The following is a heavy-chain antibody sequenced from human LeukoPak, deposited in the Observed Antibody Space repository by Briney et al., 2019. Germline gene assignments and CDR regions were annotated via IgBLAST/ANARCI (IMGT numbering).Heavy chain of an antibody. V-gene: IGHV5-51*01. CDR1: GYSFTRYW. D-gene: IGHD3-22*01. CDR3: ARHEAALDVYDSSGYVY. J-gene: IGHJ4*02. Sequence: GESLKISCKGSGYSFTRYWIGWVRQMPGKGLEWMGIIYPGDSDTRYSPSFQGQVTISADKSISTAYLQWSSLRASDTAMYYCARHEAALDVYDSSGYVYWGQGTLVTVSS. CDR2: IYPGDSDT.